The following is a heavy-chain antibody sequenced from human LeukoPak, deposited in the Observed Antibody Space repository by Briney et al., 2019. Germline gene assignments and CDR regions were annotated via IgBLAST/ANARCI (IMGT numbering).Heavy chain of an antibody. CDR2: INSDGSST. J-gene: IGHJ4*02. D-gene: IGHD3-9*01. V-gene: IGHV3-74*01. CDR1: GFTFSSYW. CDR3: ARGGLWIYDILTGYPLQKPEYFDY. Sequence: GGSLRLSCAASGFTFSSYWMHWVRQAPGKGLVWVSRINSDGSSTSYADSVKGRFTISRDNAKNTLYLQMNSLRAEDTAVYYCARGGLWIYDILTGYPLQKPEYFDYWGQGTLVTVSS.